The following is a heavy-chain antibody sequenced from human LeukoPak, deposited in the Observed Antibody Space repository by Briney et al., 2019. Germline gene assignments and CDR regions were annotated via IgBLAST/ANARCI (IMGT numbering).Heavy chain of an antibody. CDR2: ISASDIT. Sequence: PGGSLRLSCAASGFTFSSYAMSWVRQAPGKGLEWVSSISASDITYYADPVKGRFTISRDDSKNTLYVQMNSLRAEDTAVYYCAKGRDCGGDCYSLFDYWRQGTLVTVSS. V-gene: IGHV3-23*01. D-gene: IGHD2-21*02. J-gene: IGHJ4*02. CDR3: AKGRDCGGDCYSLFDY. CDR1: GFTFSSYA.